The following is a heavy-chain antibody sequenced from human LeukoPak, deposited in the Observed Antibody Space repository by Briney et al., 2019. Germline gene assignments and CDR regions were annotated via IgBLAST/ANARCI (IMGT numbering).Heavy chain of an antibody. CDR3: ASNPPFHDRDFDY. J-gene: IGHJ4*02. CDR2: INQDGSEN. V-gene: IGHV3-7*01. Sequence: PGGSLRLSCAASGLTFSGYWMSWVRQAPGKGLEWVASINQDGSENFHVDSVKGRFTISRDNAKNSLYLQMNSLRVEDTAVYYCASNPPFHDRDFDYWGQGTLVTVSS. D-gene: IGHD3-22*01. CDR1: GLTFSGYW.